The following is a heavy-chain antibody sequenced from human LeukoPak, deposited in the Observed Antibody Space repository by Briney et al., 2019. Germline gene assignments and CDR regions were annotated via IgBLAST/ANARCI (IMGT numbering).Heavy chain of an antibody. CDR1: GYSFTSYW. D-gene: IGHD6-13*01. J-gene: IGHJ4*02. CDR2: VHPGDSQS. CDR3: ARRLAYSSRPQYYFDY. Sequence: GESLKISCKGSGYSFTSYWIAWVRQMPGKAMERMGIVHPGDSQSRYGPSFQGQVTISADRPISTAYLQWDNLKASDTAMYYCARRLAYSSRPQYYFDYWGQGTLVTVSS. V-gene: IGHV5-51*01.